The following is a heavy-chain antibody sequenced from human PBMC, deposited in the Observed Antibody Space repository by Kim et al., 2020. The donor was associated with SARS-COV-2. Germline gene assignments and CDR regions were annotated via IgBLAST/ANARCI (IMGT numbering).Heavy chain of an antibody. V-gene: IGHV4-39*01. J-gene: IGHJ4*02. CDR1: GGSISSSSYY. D-gene: IGHD6-13*01. Sequence: SETLSLTCTVSGGSISSSSYYWGWIRQPPGKGLEWIGSIYYSGSTYYNPSLKSRVTISVDTSKNQFSLKLSSVTAADTAVYYCATTGIAAAGNGYWGQGTLVTVSS. CDR3: ATTGIAAAGNGY. CDR2: IYYSGST.